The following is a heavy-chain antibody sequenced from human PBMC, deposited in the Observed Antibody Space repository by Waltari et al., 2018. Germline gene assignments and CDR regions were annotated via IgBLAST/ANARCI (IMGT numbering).Heavy chain of an antibody. CDR3: ARVGYCTNGVCCFFDY. J-gene: IGHJ4*02. CDR2: IYYSGST. Sequence: QVQLQESGPGLVKPSQTLSLTCTVSGGSISSGGYYWSWIRQHPGKGLEWIGYIYYSGSTYYNPSLKSRVTISVDTSKNQFSLKLSSVTAADTAVYYCARVGYCTNGVCCFFDYWGQGTLVTVSS. CDR1: GGSISSGGYY. D-gene: IGHD2-8*01. V-gene: IGHV4-31*03.